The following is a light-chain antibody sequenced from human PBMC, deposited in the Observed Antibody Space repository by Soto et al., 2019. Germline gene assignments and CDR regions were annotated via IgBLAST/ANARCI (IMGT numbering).Light chain of an antibody. CDR1: QSVSSN. Sequence: EIVMTQSPATLSVSPGERATLSCRASQSVSSNLAWYQQKPGQAPRLLIYGASTRATGIPARFSGSGCGTEFTLTIRSLQAEDFAVYYCQQYNNWPPYTFGQGAKLEIK. V-gene: IGKV3-15*01. CDR3: QQYNNWPPYT. CDR2: GAS. J-gene: IGKJ2*01.